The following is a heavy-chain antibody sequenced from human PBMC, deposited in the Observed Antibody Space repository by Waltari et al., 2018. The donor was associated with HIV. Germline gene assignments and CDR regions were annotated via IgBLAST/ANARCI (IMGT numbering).Heavy chain of an antibody. D-gene: IGHD1-1*01. CDR3: GRDLFPRLQLRSDWIDP. CDR1: GYTFNNYG. V-gene: IGHV1-18*01. Sequence: QVQLEQSGTEVKKPGASVKVSCRASGYTFNNYGITWVRQAPGQGLEWMGWMSVYNANTNYAQKFQVRVTMTADTATRTVYLELRSLKSDDTAVYFCGRDLFPRLQLRSDWIDPWGQGTLVIVSS. J-gene: IGHJ5*02. CDR2: MSVYNANT.